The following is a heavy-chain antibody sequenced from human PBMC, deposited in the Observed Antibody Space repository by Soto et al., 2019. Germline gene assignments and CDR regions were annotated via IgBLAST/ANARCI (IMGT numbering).Heavy chain of an antibody. CDR1: GGSFSTYY. CDR2: IYYSGNT. Sequence: SETLSLTCTVSGGSFSTYYWTWIRQPPGKGLEWIGYIYYSGNTKYNPSLKSRVTISVDTSKNHFSLKLSSVTAADTAVYYCARGGETYCSRTSCSYSYGMDVWGQGTTVT. D-gene: IGHD2-2*01. V-gene: IGHV4-59*01. J-gene: IGHJ6*02. CDR3: ARGGETYCSRTSCSYSYGMDV.